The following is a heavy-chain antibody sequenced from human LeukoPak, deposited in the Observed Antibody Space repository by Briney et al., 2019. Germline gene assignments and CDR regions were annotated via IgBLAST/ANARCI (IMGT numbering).Heavy chain of an antibody. CDR3: ARDPNLYYGSSYYYYYYMDV. Sequence: GGSLRLSCAASGFTFSSYWMHWVRQAPGKGLVWVSRINSDGSSTIYADSVKGRFTISRDNAKNTLYLQMNSLRAEDTAVYYCARDPNLYYGSSYYYYYYMDVWGKGTTVTVSS. CDR1: GFTFSSYW. D-gene: IGHD3-10*01. J-gene: IGHJ6*03. CDR2: INSDGSST. V-gene: IGHV3-74*01.